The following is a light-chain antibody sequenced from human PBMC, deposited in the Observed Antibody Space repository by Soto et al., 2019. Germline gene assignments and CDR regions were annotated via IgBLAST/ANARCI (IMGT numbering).Light chain of an antibody. V-gene: IGKV3-15*01. Sequence: EIVMTQSPATLSVSPGERATLSCRASQSVSSNLAWYQQKPGQAPRLLIYGASTRATGIPARFSGRGSGTHFILTINNLQPEDFATYYCQQFNSLFGQGTRLEIK. CDR2: GAS. CDR3: QQFNSL. J-gene: IGKJ5*01. CDR1: QSVSSN.